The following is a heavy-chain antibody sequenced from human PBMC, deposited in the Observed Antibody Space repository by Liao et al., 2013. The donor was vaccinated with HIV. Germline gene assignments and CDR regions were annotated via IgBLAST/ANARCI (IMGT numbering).Heavy chain of an antibody. CDR2: IHQSGST. CDR1: GGSY. CDR3: ARTDQYYDFWNGYENWFDP. D-gene: IGHD3-3*01. V-gene: IGHV4-34*01. J-gene: IGHJ5*02. Sequence: QVQLQQWGAGLLKPSETLSLTCGVSGGSYWSWLRQTPGKGLEWIGQIHQSGSTIYNPSLKSRVTISVDTSKNQFSLKLSSVTAADTAVYYCARTDQYYDFWNGYENWFDPGAREPWSPSPQ.